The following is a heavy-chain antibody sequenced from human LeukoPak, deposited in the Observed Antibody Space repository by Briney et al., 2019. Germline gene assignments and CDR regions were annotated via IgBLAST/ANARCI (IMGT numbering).Heavy chain of an antibody. CDR2: IYTSGST. CDR1: GGSISRGSYY. J-gene: IGHJ5*02. D-gene: IGHD3-3*01. V-gene: IGHV4-61*02. CDR3: ARVTIPDVSWFDP. Sequence: PSETLSLTCTVSGGSISRGSYYWSWIRQPAGKGLEWIGRIYTSGSTNYNPSLKSRVTISVDTSKNQFSLKLSSVTAADTAVYYCARVTIPDVSWFDPWGQGTLVTVSS.